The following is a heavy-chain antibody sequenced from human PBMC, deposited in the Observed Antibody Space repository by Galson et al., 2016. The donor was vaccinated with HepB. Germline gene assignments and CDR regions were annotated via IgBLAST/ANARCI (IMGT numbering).Heavy chain of an antibody. CDR2: IIPIFGTT. D-gene: IGHD1-26*01. CDR3: ARGEDYYGMDV. CDR1: GGTFRSYA. Sequence: SVKVSCKASGGTFRSYAINWVRQAPGQGLEWMGGIIPIFGTTNYAQKFQGRVTIIADESTGTAYMELSSLRSEDTAVYYCARGEDYYGMDVWGQGTTVTVSS. J-gene: IGHJ6*02. V-gene: IGHV1-69*13.